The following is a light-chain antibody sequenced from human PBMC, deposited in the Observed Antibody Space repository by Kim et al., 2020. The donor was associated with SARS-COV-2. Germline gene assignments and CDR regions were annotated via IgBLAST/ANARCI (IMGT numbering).Light chain of an antibody. CDR3: QAWDSSTAV. V-gene: IGLV3-1*01. J-gene: IGLJ3*02. CDR1: ELGDKY. Sequence: VAPGQTASITCSGSELGDKYAYWYQKKPGQSPILVIYQHTKRPSGISQRFSGSSFGNTATLTISRAQTMDEADYYCQAWDSSTAVFGGGTQLTVL. CDR2: QHT.